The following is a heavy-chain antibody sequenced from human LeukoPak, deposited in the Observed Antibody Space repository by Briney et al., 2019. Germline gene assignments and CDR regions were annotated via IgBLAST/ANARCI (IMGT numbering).Heavy chain of an antibody. D-gene: IGHD6-13*01. V-gene: IGHV4-34*01. Sequence: PSETLSLTCAVYGGSFSGYYWSWIRQPPGKGLEWIGEINHSGSTNYNPSLKSRVTISVDTSKNQFSLKLSSVTAADTAVYYCARGRGRYSSSWYGNWFDPWGQGTLVTVSS. CDR2: INHSGST. CDR1: GGSFSGYY. CDR3: ARGRGRYSSSWYGNWFDP. J-gene: IGHJ5*02.